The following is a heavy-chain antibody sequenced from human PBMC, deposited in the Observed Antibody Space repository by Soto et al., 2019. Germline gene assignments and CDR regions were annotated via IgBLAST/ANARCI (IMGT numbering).Heavy chain of an antibody. CDR3: ARVGQSIAARRGFDI. CDR2: IDPSGGVT. CDR1: GYTFTKFH. Sequence: ASVKVSCKTSGYTFTKFHIHWVRQAPGQGLEWMGMIDPSGGVTRDAQRFQGRITMTSDTSTSSVYMELRGLTSEDTAVYYCARVGQSIAARRGFDIWGQGTMVTVSS. D-gene: IGHD6-6*01. J-gene: IGHJ3*02. V-gene: IGHV1-46*01.